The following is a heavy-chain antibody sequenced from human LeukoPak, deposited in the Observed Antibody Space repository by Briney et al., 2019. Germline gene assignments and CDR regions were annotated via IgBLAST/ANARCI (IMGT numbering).Heavy chain of an antibody. J-gene: IGHJ1*01. CDR1: GFTFSSYW. CDR2: IKQDGSEK. CDR3: ARLPDDYGDHKYFQH. V-gene: IGHV3-7*01. Sequence: PGGSLRLSCAASGFTFSSYWMSWVRQAPGKGLEWVANIKQDGSEKYYVDSVKGRFTISRDNVKNSLYLQMNSLRAEDTAVYYCARLPDDYGDHKYFQHWGQGTLVTVSS. D-gene: IGHD4-17*01.